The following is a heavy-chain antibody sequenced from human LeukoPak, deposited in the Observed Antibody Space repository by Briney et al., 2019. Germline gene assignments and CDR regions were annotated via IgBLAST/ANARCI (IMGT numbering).Heavy chain of an antibody. CDR1: GFAFGDYG. V-gene: IGHV3-49*04. D-gene: IGHD3-10*01. Sequence: GGSLRLSCTASGFAFGDYGMNWVRQAPGKGLEWVSFIRSKAYGGTTEYAASVKGRFTMSRDDSKSIAYLQMNSLKTEDTAVYYCTGSFGELTFFDYWGQGTLVTVSS. J-gene: IGHJ4*02. CDR2: IRSKAYGGTT. CDR3: TGSFGELTFFDY.